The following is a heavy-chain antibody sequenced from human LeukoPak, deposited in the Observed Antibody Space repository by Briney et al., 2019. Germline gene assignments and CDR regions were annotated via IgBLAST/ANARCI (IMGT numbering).Heavy chain of an antibody. J-gene: IGHJ4*02. V-gene: IGHV3-30*04. CDR3: TRSPNYGPDY. CDR2: ISVDGRSE. Sequence: PGGSLRLSCAASASTFGTYVMHWVRQAPGRGLEWVAGISVDGRSEHYPDSVRGRFTISRDNSKNTLYLQMNSLRAEDTAVYYCTRSPNYGPDYWGQGTLVTVSS. CDR1: ASTFGTYV. D-gene: IGHD3-10*01.